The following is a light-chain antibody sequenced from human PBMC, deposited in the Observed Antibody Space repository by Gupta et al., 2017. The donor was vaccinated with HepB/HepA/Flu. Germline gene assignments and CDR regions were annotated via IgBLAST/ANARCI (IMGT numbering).Light chain of an antibody. CDR2: CAS. CDR1: QSVLSSSNNKNY. Sequence: DIVLTHSPHSLSVSLRERATINCKSSQSVLSSSNNKNYLAWYQQKPGQPPKLLIYCASTRETGVPDRFSGSGSGTDFTLTISSLQAEDVAVYYCQQYYSTPLTFGGGTKVEIK. V-gene: IGKV4-1*01. CDR3: QQYYSTPLT. J-gene: IGKJ4*01.